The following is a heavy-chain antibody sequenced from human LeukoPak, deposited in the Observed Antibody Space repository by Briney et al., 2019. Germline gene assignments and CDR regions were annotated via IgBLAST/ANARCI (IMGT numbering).Heavy chain of an antibody. V-gene: IGHV3-21*01. J-gene: IGHJ4*02. CDR3: ARVLEAASFDY. D-gene: IGHD6-25*01. CDR2: ISSSSRYI. Sequence: GGSLRLSCAASGFTFSSYSMNWVRLAPGKGLEWVSSISSSSRYIYFADSLKGRFTISRDNAKNLLYLQMNSLRAEDTAVYYCARVLEAASFDYWGQGILVTVSS. CDR1: GFTFSSYS.